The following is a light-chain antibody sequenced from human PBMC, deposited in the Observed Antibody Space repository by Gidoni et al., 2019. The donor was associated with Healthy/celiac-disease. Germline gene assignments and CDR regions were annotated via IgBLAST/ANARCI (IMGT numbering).Light chain of an antibody. Sequence: LVLTQSPATLSLSPGERATLSCRASQSVSSYFAWYQQKPGQAPRLLIYDASHRATGLPARFSGSGSATYFTLISSSLEHEYFAFYYRQQRSNWRWTFGQGTKVEIK. CDR1: QSVSSY. CDR3: QQRSNWRWT. V-gene: IGKV3-11*01. J-gene: IGKJ1*01. CDR2: DAS.